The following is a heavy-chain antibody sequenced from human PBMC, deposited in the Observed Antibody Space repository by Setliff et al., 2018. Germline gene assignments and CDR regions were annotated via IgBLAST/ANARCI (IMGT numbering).Heavy chain of an antibody. Sequence: SETLSLTCTVSGGSISSHYWSWIRQPPGKGLEWIGYIFYIGSTNYNPSLKSRVTISVDTSKNQFSLKLTSVTAADTAVYYCARSGDYGSGRLSPWGQGTLVTVS. D-gene: IGHD3-10*01. CDR3: ARSGDYGSGRLSP. CDR1: GGSISSHY. V-gene: IGHV4-59*08. CDR2: IFYIGST. J-gene: IGHJ5*02.